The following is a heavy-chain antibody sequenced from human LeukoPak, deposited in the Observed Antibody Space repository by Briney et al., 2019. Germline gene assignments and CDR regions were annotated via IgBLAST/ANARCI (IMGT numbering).Heavy chain of an antibody. Sequence: VKPSETLSLTCTVSGGSISSYYWSWIRPPAGKGLEWSGRIYTSGSTNYNPSLKSRVTMSVDTSKNQFSLKLSSVTAADTAVYYCARVGGSSSYYYYGMDVWGQGTTVTVSS. V-gene: IGHV4-4*07. J-gene: IGHJ6*02. D-gene: IGHD6-6*01. CDR2: IYTSGST. CDR3: ARVGGSSSYYYYGMDV. CDR1: GGSISSYY.